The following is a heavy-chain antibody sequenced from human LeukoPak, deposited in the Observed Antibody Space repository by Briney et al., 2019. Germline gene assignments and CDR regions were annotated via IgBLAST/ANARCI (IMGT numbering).Heavy chain of an antibody. CDR3: ARDYPVHYYDSSGYYYGY. CDR2: ISYDGSNK. J-gene: IGHJ4*02. CDR1: GFTFSSYG. D-gene: IGHD3-22*01. V-gene: IGHV3-30*03. Sequence: GGSLRLSCAASGFTFSSYGMHWVRQAPGKGLEWVAVISYDGSNKYYADSVKGRFTISRDNAKNSLYLQMNSLRAEDTAVYYCARDYPVHYYDSSGYYYGYWGQGTLVTVSS.